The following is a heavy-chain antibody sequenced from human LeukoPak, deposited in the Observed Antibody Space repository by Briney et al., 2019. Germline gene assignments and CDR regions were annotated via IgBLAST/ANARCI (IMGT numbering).Heavy chain of an antibody. D-gene: IGHD5-18*01. CDR3: AKDTAQGYTYGTIEQDY. CDR1: GFSFTDA. J-gene: IGHJ4*02. Sequence: GGSLRLSCAASGFSFTDAWMNWVRQAPGKGLEWVSVVSESGKITHYADSVKGRFTISRDNSKNTVYLQMNSLRAEDSAVYYCAKDTAQGYTYGTIEQDYWGQGTRVTVSS. CDR2: VSESGKIT. V-gene: IGHV3-23*01.